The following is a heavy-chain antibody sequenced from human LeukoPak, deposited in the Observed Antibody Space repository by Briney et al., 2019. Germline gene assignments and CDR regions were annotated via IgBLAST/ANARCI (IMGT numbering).Heavy chain of an antibody. J-gene: IGHJ4*02. CDR3: ARVEYDYGDYFRS. CDR2: INSDGSST. D-gene: IGHD4-17*01. CDR1: GFTFSSYW. V-gene: IGHV3-74*01. Sequence: GGSLRLSCAASGFTFSSYWMHWVRPAPGKGLVWVSRINSDGSSTSYADSVKGRFTISRDNAKNTLYLQMNSLRAEDTAVYYCARVEYDYGDYFRSWGQGTLVTVSS.